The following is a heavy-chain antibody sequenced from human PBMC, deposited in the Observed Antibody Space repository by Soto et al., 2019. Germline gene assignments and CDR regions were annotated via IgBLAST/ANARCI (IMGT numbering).Heavy chain of an antibody. CDR3: ARDSTARALDY. D-gene: IGHD6-6*01. CDR2: IWYDGSNK. J-gene: IGHJ4*02. V-gene: IGHV3-33*01. Sequence: QVQLVESGGGVVQPGRSLRLSCAASGFTFSGYGMHWVRQAPGKGLEWVAVIWYDGSNKYYADSVKGRFTISRDNSKNTLYLQMNSLRAEDTAVYYCARDSTARALDYWGQGTLVTVSS. CDR1: GFTFSGYG.